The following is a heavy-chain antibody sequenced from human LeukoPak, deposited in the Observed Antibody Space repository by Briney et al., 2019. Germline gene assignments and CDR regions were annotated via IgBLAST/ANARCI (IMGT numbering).Heavy chain of an antibody. CDR1: GFTFSSYS. Sequence: GESLRLSCAASGFTFSSYSMNWVRQAPGKGLEWVSSISSSSSYIYYADSVKGRFTISRDNAKNALYLQMNSLRAEDTAVYYCAKDLHYGSADYWGQGTLVTVSS. CDR2: ISSSSSYI. V-gene: IGHV3-21*01. CDR3: AKDLHYGSADY. J-gene: IGHJ4*02. D-gene: IGHD3-10*01.